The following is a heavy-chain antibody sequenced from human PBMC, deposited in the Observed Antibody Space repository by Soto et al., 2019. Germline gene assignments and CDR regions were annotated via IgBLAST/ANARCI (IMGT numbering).Heavy chain of an antibody. D-gene: IGHD2-15*01. J-gene: IGHJ4*02. CDR1: GGSISSYY. CDR2: IYYSGST. Sequence: SETLSLTCTVSGGSISSYYWSWIRQPPGKGLEWIGDIYYSGSTNYNPSLKSRVTISVDTSKNQFSLKLSSVTAADTAVYYCARSLDYCSGGSCYPPGYWGQGTLVTVSS. CDR3: ARSLDYCSGGSCYPPGY. V-gene: IGHV4-59*01.